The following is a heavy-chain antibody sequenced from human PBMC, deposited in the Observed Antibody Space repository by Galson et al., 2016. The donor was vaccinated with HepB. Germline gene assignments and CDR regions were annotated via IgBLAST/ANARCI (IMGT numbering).Heavy chain of an antibody. CDR3: ARDGGSYGSGSYFLEY. J-gene: IGHJ4*02. V-gene: IGHV3-21*01. CDR1: GFTFRPYN. D-gene: IGHD3-10*01. Sequence: SLRLSCAASGFTFRPYNMNWVRQAPGKALAWVSSISSGSSYIYYADSVKGRFTISRDNTRNSLYLQMTRLRVEDTAVYYCARDGGSYGSGSYFLEYWGQGVLVTVSS. CDR2: ISSGSSYI.